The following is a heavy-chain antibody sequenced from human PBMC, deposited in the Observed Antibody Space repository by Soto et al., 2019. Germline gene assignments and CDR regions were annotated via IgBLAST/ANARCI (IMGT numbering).Heavy chain of an antibody. CDR3: ARAPFRPRLHLGELSLMLYYYYYMDV. CDR2: MNPNSGNT. Sequence: ASVKVSCKASGYTFTSYDINWVRQATGQGLEWMGWMNPNSGNTGYAQKFQGRVTMTRNTSISTAYMELSSLRSEDTAVYYCARAPFRPRLHLGELSLMLYYYYYMDVWGKGTTVTVSS. V-gene: IGHV1-8*01. CDR1: GYTFTSYD. J-gene: IGHJ6*03. D-gene: IGHD3-16*02.